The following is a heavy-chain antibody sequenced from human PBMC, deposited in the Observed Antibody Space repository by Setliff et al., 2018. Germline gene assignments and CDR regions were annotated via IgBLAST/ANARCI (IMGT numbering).Heavy chain of an antibody. CDR2: IGHTGSI. CDR1: GYSISSGYI. Sequence: SETLSLTCTVSGYSISSGYIWGWIRQPPGKGLEWVGNIGHTGSINYNQSLKSRLTISRDTSKNQVSLKLNSVTATDTAVYYCARDLGRGGDSDYWGQGILVTVSS. V-gene: IGHV4-38-2*02. J-gene: IGHJ4*02. CDR3: ARDLGRGGDSDY. D-gene: IGHD2-21*02.